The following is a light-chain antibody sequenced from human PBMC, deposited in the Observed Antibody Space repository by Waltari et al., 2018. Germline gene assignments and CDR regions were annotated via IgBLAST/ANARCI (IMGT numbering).Light chain of an antibody. J-gene: IGKJ1*01. Sequence: AIQVTQSPSSLSSSVGNRVTMTSRASQFIRSDLGWYQHKPGKAPKLLIYGASTLHNAEPPRFSGNGSGTDFTLTISSLEPEDFATYYCLQDYDYPRTFGQGTKVEIK. CDR1: QFIRSD. V-gene: IGKV1-6*01. CDR2: GAS. CDR3: LQDYDYPRT.